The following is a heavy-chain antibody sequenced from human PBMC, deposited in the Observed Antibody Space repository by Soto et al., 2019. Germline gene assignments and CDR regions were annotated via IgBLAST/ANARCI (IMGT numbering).Heavy chain of an antibody. D-gene: IGHD5-12*01. CDR3: ARGRYGYKIWDY. Sequence: SETLSLTCGVFGGYLSGSYWTWLRQTPGKGLEWIGDISHSESTNYNPSLKSRVTISVDSSKNQISLKLTSVTAADAAVYYCARGRYGYKIWDYWGQGTLVTVSS. CDR2: ISHSEST. CDR1: GGYLSGSY. J-gene: IGHJ4*02. V-gene: IGHV4-34*01.